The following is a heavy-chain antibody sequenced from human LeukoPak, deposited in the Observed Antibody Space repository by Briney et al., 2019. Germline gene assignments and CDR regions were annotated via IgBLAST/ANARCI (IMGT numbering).Heavy chain of an antibody. D-gene: IGHD3-22*01. CDR2: FDPEDGET. Sequence: ASVKISCKVSGYTLTELSMHWVRQAPGKGLEWMGGFDPEDGETIYAQKFQGRVTMTEDTSTDTAYMELSSLRSKDTAVYYCATTYYDSSGRGAFDIWGQGTMVTVSS. CDR3: ATTYYDSSGRGAFDI. J-gene: IGHJ3*02. V-gene: IGHV1-24*01. CDR1: GYTLTELS.